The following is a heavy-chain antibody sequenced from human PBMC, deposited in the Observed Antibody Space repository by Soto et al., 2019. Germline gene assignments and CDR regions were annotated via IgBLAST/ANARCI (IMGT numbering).Heavy chain of an antibody. CDR2: ISPKSGGT. Sequence: QVQLVQSGAEVKKPGAAVKISCEASGYTFINYYMHWVRQAPGQGFEWMGRISPKSGGTNYAQKFQRRVSMTWDTSLNTAYMELSSLMSEDTAVYVCARPPGYISDWYYFDLWGQGTQVTVSS. D-gene: IGHD3-9*01. V-gene: IGHV1-2*02. J-gene: IGHJ4*02. CDR1: GYTFINYY. CDR3: ARPPGYISDWYYFDL.